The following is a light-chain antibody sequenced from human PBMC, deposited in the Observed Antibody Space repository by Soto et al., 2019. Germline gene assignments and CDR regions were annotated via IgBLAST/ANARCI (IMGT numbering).Light chain of an antibody. CDR3: QQYGSSPRT. V-gene: IGKV3-20*01. Sequence: ETVLTQSPGTLSLSPGERATLSCRASQSVSSNYLAWYQQKPGQAPRLLIYGASNRATGIPDRFSGSGSGTDFTLTISRLEPEDLAVYYCQQYGSSPRTFGQGTKVDIK. CDR1: QSVSSNY. J-gene: IGKJ2*01. CDR2: GAS.